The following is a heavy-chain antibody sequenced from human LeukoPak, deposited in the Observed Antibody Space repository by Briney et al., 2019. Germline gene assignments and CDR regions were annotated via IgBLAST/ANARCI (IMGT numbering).Heavy chain of an antibody. CDR2: IYSGGTT. D-gene: IGHD6-13*01. Sequence: PGGSLRLSCAASGLTVSRNYMNWVRQAPGKGLEWVSGIYSGGTTNYADSVKGRFSISRDNSKNTVYLQMNSLRAEDTAVYYCAKEEVSSWYPFDYWGRGTLVTVSS. CDR3: AKEEVSSWYPFDY. CDR1: GLTVSRNY. V-gene: IGHV3-53*01. J-gene: IGHJ4*02.